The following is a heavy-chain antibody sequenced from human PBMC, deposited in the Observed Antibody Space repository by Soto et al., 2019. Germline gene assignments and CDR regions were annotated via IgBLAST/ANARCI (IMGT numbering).Heavy chain of an antibody. J-gene: IGHJ6*04. D-gene: IGHD2-21*02. V-gene: IGHV4-31*03. Sequence: SETLSLTCTVSGGSISSGGYYWSLIRQHPGKGLEWIGYIYYSGSTYYNPSLKSRVTISVDTSKNQFSLKLSSVTAADTAVYYCARVCGGDCHYGMDVWGKGTTVTVSS. CDR3: ARVCGGDCHYGMDV. CDR2: IYYSGST. CDR1: GGSISSGGYY.